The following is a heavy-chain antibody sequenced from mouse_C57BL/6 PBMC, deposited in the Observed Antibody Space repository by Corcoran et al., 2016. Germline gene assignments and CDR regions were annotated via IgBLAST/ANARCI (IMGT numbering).Heavy chain of an antibody. CDR1: GYTFTDYN. V-gene: IGHV1-18*01. Sequence: EVQLQQSGPELVKPGASVKIPCKASGYTFTDYNMDWVKQSHGKSLEWIGDINPNNGGTIYNQKFKGKATLTVDKSSSTAYMELRSLTSEDTAVYYCARFGYDVWYFDVWGTGTTVTVSS. CDR3: ARFGYDVWYFDV. J-gene: IGHJ1*03. CDR2: INPNNGGT. D-gene: IGHD2-2*01.